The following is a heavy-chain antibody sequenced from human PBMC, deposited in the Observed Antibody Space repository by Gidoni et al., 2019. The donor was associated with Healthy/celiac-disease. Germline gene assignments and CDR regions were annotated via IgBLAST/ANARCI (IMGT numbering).Heavy chain of an antibody. CDR1: GCTFSSYA. V-gene: IGHV1-69*01. D-gene: IGHD5-12*01. J-gene: IGHJ4*02. CDR2: IIPIFGTA. CDR3: ARESSEMATTLDY. Sequence: QVQLVQSAAAVQKPGSSVKVSCTTSGCTFSSYAISWVRQAPGQGLEWMGGIIPIFGTANYAQKFQGRGTITADESTSTAYMERSSLRSEDTAVYYCARESSEMATTLDYWGQGTLVTVSS.